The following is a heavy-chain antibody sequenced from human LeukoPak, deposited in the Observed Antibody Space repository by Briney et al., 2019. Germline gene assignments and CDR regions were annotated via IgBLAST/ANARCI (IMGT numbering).Heavy chain of an antibody. Sequence: GSLRLSCAASGFTFSSYAMSLIRQPPGKGLEWIGYIYYSGSTNYNPSLKSRVTISVDTSKNQFSLKLSSVTAADTAVYYCARHGYSGYGGAFDYWGQGTLVTVSS. J-gene: IGHJ4*02. D-gene: IGHD5-12*01. CDR2: IYYSGST. V-gene: IGHV4-59*08. CDR3: ARHGYSGYGGAFDY. CDR1: GFTFSSYA.